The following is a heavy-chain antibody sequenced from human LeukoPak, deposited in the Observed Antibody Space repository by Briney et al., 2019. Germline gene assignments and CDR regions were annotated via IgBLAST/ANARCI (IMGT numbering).Heavy chain of an antibody. Sequence: SETQSLACTVSGGSVSSGSYYWSWIRQPPGKGLEWIGYIYYSGSTNYNPSLKSRVTISVDTSKNQFSLKLSSVTAADTAVYYCASVLYSSGWFFADYWGQGTLVTVSS. CDR2: IYYSGST. CDR3: ASVLYSSGWFFADY. D-gene: IGHD6-19*01. J-gene: IGHJ4*02. CDR1: GGSVSSGSYY. V-gene: IGHV4-61*01.